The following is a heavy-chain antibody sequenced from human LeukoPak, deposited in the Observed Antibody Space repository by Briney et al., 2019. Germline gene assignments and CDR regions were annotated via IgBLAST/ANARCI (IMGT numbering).Heavy chain of an antibody. CDR3: AKLVGAIPTDY. Sequence: PGGSLRLSCAASGFTFSSYAMSWVRQAPGKGLEWVSTIGGSSGSTHYADSVKGRFTISRDNSRNTLYLQMNSLRAEDTALYYCAKLVGAIPTDYWGQGTLVTVSS. J-gene: IGHJ4*02. CDR1: GFTFSSYA. CDR2: IGGSSGST. V-gene: IGHV3-23*01. D-gene: IGHD1-26*01.